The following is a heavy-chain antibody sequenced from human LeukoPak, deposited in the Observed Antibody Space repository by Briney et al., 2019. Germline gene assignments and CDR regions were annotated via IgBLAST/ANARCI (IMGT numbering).Heavy chain of an antibody. J-gene: IGHJ4*02. V-gene: IGHV3-48*04. CDR2: ISSDGTNI. CDR3: ARRIAALSRASDY. CDR1: GFTFTNYH. Sequence: SGGSLRLSCATSGFTFTNYHMNWVRQAPGKGLEWVSYISSDGTNILYADSVRGRFTISRDDVRNTLSLQMNSLRADDTAVNYCARRIAALSRASDYWGQGTLVTVSS. D-gene: IGHD6-6*01.